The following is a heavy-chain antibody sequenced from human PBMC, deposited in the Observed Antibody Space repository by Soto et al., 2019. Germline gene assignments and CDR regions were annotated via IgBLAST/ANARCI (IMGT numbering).Heavy chain of an antibody. D-gene: IGHD3-9*01. V-gene: IGHV4-31*03. CDR1: GGSISSGGYY. CDR3: ARGSLNYALLTRYYNGAWFDT. J-gene: IGHJ5*02. Sequence: PSETLSLTCTVSGGSISSGGYYWSWIRQHPGKGLEWIGYIYYSGSTYYNPSLKSRVTISVDTSKNQFSLKLSSVTAADTAVYYCARGSLNYALLTRYYNGAWFDTWGQGTLVTVSS. CDR2: IYYSGST.